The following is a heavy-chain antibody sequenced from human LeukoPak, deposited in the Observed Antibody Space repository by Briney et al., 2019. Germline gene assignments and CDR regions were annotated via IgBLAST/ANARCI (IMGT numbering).Heavy chain of an antibody. Sequence: PSETLSLTCTVSGGSISSSSYYWSWIRQPPGKGLEWIGYMYFSGSTNYNPSLKSRVTISVDTSKNQFSLKLSSVTAADTAVYHCARDRGYRGYDSWGQGTLVTVSS. CDR3: ARDRGYRGYDS. V-gene: IGHV4-61*01. J-gene: IGHJ5*01. CDR2: MYFSGST. CDR1: GGSISSSSYY. D-gene: IGHD5-12*01.